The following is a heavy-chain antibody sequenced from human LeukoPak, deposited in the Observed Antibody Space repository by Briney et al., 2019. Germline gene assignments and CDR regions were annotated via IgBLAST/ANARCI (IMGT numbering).Heavy chain of an antibody. CDR3: AREEGMDV. CDR2: ISYDGSNK. Sequence: PGGSLRLSCAASGFTFSSYAMHWVRQAPGKGLEWVAVISYDGSNKYYADSVKGRFTISRDNSKNTLYLQMNSLRAEDTAVYYCAREEGMDVWGQGTTVTVSS. V-gene: IGHV3-30-3*01. CDR1: GFTFSSYA. J-gene: IGHJ6*02.